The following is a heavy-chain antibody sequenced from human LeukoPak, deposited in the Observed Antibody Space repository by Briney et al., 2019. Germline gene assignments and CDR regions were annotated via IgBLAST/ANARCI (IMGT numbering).Heavy chain of an antibody. J-gene: IGHJ4*02. V-gene: IGHV3-7*05. CDR2: IKQDGSEK. CDR3: ARDSVLRYYFDY. Sequence: GGSLRLSCAASGFTFSTYWMSWARQAPGKGLEWVANIKQDGSEKYYVDSVKGRFTISRDNAKNSLYLQMNSLRAEDTAVYYCARDSVLRYYFDYWGQGTLVTVSS. D-gene: IGHD5/OR15-5a*01. CDR1: GFTFSTYW.